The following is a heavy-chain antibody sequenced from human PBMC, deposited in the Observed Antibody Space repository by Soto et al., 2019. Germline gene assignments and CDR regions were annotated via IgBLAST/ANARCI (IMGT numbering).Heavy chain of an antibody. CDR3: AREELELLPFDI. Sequence: GGSLRLSCAASGFTVSSNYMSWVRQAPGKGLEWVSVIYSGGSTYYADSVKGRFTISRDNSKNTLYLQMNSLRAEDTAVYYCAREELELLPFDIWGQGTMVTVSS. CDR2: IYSGGST. D-gene: IGHD1-7*01. CDR1: GFTVSSNY. V-gene: IGHV3-66*01. J-gene: IGHJ3*02.